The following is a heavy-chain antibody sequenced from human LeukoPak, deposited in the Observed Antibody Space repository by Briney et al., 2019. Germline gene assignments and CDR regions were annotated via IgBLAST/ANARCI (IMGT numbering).Heavy chain of an antibody. V-gene: IGHV1-2*02. J-gene: IGHJ5*02. CDR2: INPNSGDT. CDR1: GYSFSDYY. CDR3: ARVSSWKIWFDP. Sequence: VASVKVSCKTSGYSFSDYYIHWIRQAPGQGLEWVGWINPNSGDTDYAQKFQGRVTVTRDTSISTDYMELRSLRSDDTAVYYCARVSSWKIWFDPWGQGTLVTVSS. D-gene: IGHD1-1*01.